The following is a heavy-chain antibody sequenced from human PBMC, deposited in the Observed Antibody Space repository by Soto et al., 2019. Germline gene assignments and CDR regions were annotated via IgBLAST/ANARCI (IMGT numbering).Heavy chain of an antibody. CDR1: GFTVSGKKY. V-gene: IGHV3-53*01. CDR2: LYDLDGT. Sequence: PGGSLRLSCAAFGFTVSGKKYVAWVRQAPGKGLEWVSALYDLDGTYYADSVKGRFTTSSDSSRTTVYLQMNDLRPDDTAVYSCATWHLREHAYDICGQGTTVTVSS. CDR3: ATWHLREHAYDI. J-gene: IGHJ3*02.